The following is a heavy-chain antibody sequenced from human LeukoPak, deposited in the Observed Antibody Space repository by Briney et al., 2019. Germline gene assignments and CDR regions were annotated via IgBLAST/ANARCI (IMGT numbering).Heavy chain of an antibody. Sequence: GGSLRLFCAASGFTFSSYAMSWVRQDPGKGLEWVSSIAGSGRHTYYADSVKGRFTISRDNSKNTLYLQMNSLRAEDTAVYYCARNPYDSSGYKAPYWHFDLWGRGTLVTVSS. CDR3: ARNPYDSSGYKAPYWHFDL. D-gene: IGHD3-22*01. CDR2: IAGSGRHT. J-gene: IGHJ2*01. CDR1: GFTFSSYA. V-gene: IGHV3-23*01.